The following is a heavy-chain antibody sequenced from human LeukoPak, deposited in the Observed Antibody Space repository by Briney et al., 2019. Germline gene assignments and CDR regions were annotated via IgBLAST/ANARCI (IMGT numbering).Heavy chain of an antibody. V-gene: IGHV3-43*01. D-gene: IGHD5-24*01. CDR1: GFTFDDYT. CDR3: AKIVDGYNYFDY. J-gene: IGHJ4*02. CDR2: ISWDGGST. Sequence: PGGSLRLSCAASGFTFDDYTMHWVRQAPGKGLEWVSLISWDGGSTYYADSVKGRFTISRDNSKNPLYLQMNSLRTEDTALYYCAKIVDGYNYFDYWGQGTLVTVSS.